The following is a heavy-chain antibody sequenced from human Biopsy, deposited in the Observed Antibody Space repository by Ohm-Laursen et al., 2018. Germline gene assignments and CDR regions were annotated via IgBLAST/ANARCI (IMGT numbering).Heavy chain of an antibody. CDR2: ISAYNGHT. V-gene: IGHV1-18*01. D-gene: IGHD4-17*01. Sequence: GASVKVSCKASGYPFITYGISWVRQAPGQGLEWMGWISAYNGHTKFARKFQDRVTMTTDTSTTTAYMDLRSLRSDDTAVYYCARDPHGEGRDYGPYFDYWGQGTLVTVSS. J-gene: IGHJ4*02. CDR3: ARDPHGEGRDYGPYFDY. CDR1: GYPFITYG.